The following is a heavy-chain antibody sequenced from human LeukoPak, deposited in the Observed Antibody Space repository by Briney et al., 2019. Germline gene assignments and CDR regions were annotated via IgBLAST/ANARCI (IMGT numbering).Heavy chain of an antibody. CDR1: GFSFSSYS. CDR3: ARPSGYYAFDS. CDR2: ITSGSRYL. J-gene: IGHJ4*02. V-gene: IGHV3-21*06. D-gene: IGHD3-22*01. Sequence: GGSLRLSCEASGFSFSSYSMDWVRQALGKGLEWVASITSGSRYLYYGDSVKGRFTVSRDNTKNSLHLQMNSLRVDDTAVYYCARPSGYYAFDSWGQGTLVTVSS.